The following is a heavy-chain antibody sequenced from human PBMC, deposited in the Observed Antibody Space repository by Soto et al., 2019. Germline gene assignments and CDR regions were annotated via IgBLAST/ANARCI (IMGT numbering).Heavy chain of an antibody. CDR1: GYTFFTYD. CDR2: ISTYSGDT. D-gene: IGHD5-12*01. CDR3: ARHHGPTTSENWFDP. Sequence: QVHLVQSGVEVKTPGASVKVSCQASGYTFFTYDISWVRQAPGQGLEWMGWISTYSGDTKYAQKFQGRVTMTTDTSTTTAYRELTSQSSDDTAVYYCARHHGPTTSENWFDPWGQGTLVTVSS. V-gene: IGHV1-18*01. J-gene: IGHJ5*02.